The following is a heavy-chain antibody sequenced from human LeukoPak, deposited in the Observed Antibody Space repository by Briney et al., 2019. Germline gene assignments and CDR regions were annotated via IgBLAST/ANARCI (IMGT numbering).Heavy chain of an antibody. CDR2: IYYSGST. CDR3: ARDSLWFGEFGFNI. CDR1: GGSISSSIYF. Sequence: SETLSLTCTVSGGSISSSIYFWGWIRQPPGKGLEWIGYIYYSGSTNYNPSLKSRVTISVDTSKNQFSLKLSSVTAADTAVYYCARDSLWFGEFGFNIWGQGTMVTVSS. J-gene: IGHJ3*02. D-gene: IGHD3-10*01. V-gene: IGHV4-61*01.